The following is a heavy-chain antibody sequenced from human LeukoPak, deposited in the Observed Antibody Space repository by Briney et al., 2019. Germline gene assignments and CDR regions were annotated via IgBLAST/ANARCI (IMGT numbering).Heavy chain of an antibody. D-gene: IGHD2-21*01. CDR1: GYSISSGYY. V-gene: IGHV4-38-2*01. CDR2: FFHSGST. Sequence: PSETLSLTCAVSGYSISSGYYWGWIRQPPGKGLEWIGSFFHSGSTHYNTSLRRRVTMSVDTSKNQFTLKLTSMTTADTAVYYCARHHLADWAGENYFDPWGQGTLVIVSS. J-gene: IGHJ5*02. CDR3: ARHHLADWAGENYFDP.